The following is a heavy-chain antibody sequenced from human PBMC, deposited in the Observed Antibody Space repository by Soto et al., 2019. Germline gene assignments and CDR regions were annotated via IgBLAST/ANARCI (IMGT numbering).Heavy chain of an antibody. Sequence: SETLSLTCTVSGGSISSGDYYWSWIRQPPGKGLEWIGYIYYSGSTYYNPSLKSRVTISVDTSKNQFSLKLSSVTAADTAVYYCARVQGDYGERYYYGMDVWGQGTTVTVSS. J-gene: IGHJ6*02. D-gene: IGHD4-17*01. CDR2: IYYSGST. CDR3: ARVQGDYGERYYYGMDV. V-gene: IGHV4-30-4*01. CDR1: GGSISSGDYY.